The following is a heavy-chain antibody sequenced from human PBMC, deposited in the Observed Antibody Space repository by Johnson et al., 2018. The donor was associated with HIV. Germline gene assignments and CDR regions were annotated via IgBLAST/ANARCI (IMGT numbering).Heavy chain of an antibody. CDR1: GFTFSKYW. J-gene: IGHJ3*02. CDR2: IKQDGSEK. CDR3: TRDGIAAVRDAFDI. V-gene: IGHV3-7*03. Sequence: VQLVESGGGLVQPGGSLRLSCAVSGFTFSKYWITWVRQAPGKGLEWVANIKQDGSEKYYADSVKGRFTISRDNSKNTLYLQMNSLKTEDTAVYYCTRDGIAAVRDAFDIWGQGTMVTVSS. D-gene: IGHD6-13*01.